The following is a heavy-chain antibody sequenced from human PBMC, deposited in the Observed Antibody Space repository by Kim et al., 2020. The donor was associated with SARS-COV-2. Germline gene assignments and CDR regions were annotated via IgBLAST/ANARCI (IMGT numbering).Heavy chain of an antibody. Sequence: KFQGRVTMTRDTSTSTVYMELSSLRSEDTAVYYCARGGLVVAATAGWFDPWGQGTLVTVSS. CDR3: ARGGLVVAATAGWFDP. V-gene: IGHV1-46*01. J-gene: IGHJ5*02. D-gene: IGHD2-15*01.